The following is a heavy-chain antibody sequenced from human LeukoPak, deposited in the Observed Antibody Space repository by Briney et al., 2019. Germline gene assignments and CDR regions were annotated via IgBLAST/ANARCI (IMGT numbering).Heavy chain of an antibody. Sequence: SETLSLTCAVYGGSFSGYYWSWIRQPPGKGLEWIGEINHSGSTNYNPSLKSRVTISVDTSKNQFSLKLSSVTAADTAVYYCARDDPSIAAAGIFDYWGQGTLVTVSS. CDR1: GGSFSGYY. J-gene: IGHJ4*02. D-gene: IGHD6-13*01. CDR3: ARDDPSIAAAGIFDY. V-gene: IGHV4-34*01. CDR2: INHSGST.